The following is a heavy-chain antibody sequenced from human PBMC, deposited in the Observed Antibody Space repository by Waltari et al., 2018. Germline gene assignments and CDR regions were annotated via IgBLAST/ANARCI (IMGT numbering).Heavy chain of an antibody. J-gene: IGHJ4*02. CDR1: GGSISSYY. V-gene: IGHV4-59*08. D-gene: IGHD3-22*01. CDR3: ARQITYYYDSSGYYWGYYFDY. Sequence: QVQLQESGPGLVKPSETLSLTCTVSGGSISSYYWSWIRQAPGKGLEWIGYIYYSGSTNYNPSLKSRVTISVDTSKNQFSLKLSSVTAADTAVYYCARQITYYYDSSGYYWGYYFDYWGQGTLVTVSS. CDR2: IYYSGST.